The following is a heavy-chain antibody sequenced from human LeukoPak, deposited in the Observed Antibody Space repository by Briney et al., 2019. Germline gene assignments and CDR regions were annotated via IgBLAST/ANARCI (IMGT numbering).Heavy chain of an antibody. D-gene: IGHD3-22*01. CDR3: AKDSLRDSSGYYGMDV. CDR1: GFTFSSYG. V-gene: IGHV3-30*18. CDR2: ISYDGSNK. Sequence: GGSLRLSCAASGFTFSSYGMHWVRQAPGKGLEWVAVISYDGSNKYYADSVKGRFTISRDNSKNTLYPQMNSLRAEDTAVYYCAKDSLRDSSGYYGMDVWGQGTTVTVSS. J-gene: IGHJ6*02.